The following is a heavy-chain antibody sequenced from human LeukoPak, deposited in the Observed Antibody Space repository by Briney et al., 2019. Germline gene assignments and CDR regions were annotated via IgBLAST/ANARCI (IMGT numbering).Heavy chain of an antibody. CDR2: INHSGST. V-gene: IGHV4-34*01. CDR3: ARLFYYDSSGPPS. Sequence: PSETLSLTCAVYGGSFSGYYWSWIRQPPGKGLEWIGEINHSGSTNYNPSLKSRVTISVDTSNNQFSLKVRSATATDTAVYYCARLFYYDSSGPPSWGQGTLVTVSS. CDR1: GGSFSGYY. D-gene: IGHD3-22*01. J-gene: IGHJ5*01.